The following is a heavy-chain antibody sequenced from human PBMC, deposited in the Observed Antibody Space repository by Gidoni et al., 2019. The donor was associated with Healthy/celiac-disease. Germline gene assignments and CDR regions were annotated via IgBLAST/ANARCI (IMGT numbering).Heavy chain of an antibody. CDR2: IIPIFGTA. D-gene: IGHD3-16*01. Sequence: QVQLVQSGAEVKKPGSSVKVSCKASGGTFSSYAISWVRQAPGQGLEWMGGIIPIFGTANYAQKFQGRVTITADESTGTAYMELSSLRSEDTAVYYCARGNSLREGGEYYYGMDVWGQGTTVTVSS. J-gene: IGHJ6*02. CDR3: ARGNSLREGGEYYYGMDV. CDR1: GGTFSSYA. V-gene: IGHV1-69*01.